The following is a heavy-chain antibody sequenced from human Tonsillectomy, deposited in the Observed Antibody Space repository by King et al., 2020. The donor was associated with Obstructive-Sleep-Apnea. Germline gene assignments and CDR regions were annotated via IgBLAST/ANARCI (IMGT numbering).Heavy chain of an antibody. J-gene: IGHJ4*02. CDR1: GFTVSSNY. CDR3: ARVLGRAAGIDY. Sequence: QLVQSGGGLVQPGGSLRLSCAASGFTVSSNYMSWVRQAPGKGLEWGSVIYSGGSTYYADSVKGRFTISSNNSKNTLYLQMNSLRAEDTAVYYCARVLGRAAGIDYWGQGTLVTVSS. D-gene: IGHD6-13*01. CDR2: IYSGGST. V-gene: IGHV3-53*04.